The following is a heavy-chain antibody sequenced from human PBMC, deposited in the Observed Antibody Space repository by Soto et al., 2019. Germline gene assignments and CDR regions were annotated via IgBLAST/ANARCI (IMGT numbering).Heavy chain of an antibody. CDR2: ISYDGSNK. Sequence: GGSLRLSCAASGFTFSSYVMHWVRQAPGKGLEWVAVISYDGSNKYYADSVKGRFTISRDNSKNTLYLQMNSLRAEDTAVYYCAKDGPITMVRGVTTYYYGMDVWGQGTTVTVSS. J-gene: IGHJ6*02. D-gene: IGHD3-10*01. CDR1: GFTFSSYV. V-gene: IGHV3-30*18. CDR3: AKDGPITMVRGVTTYYYGMDV.